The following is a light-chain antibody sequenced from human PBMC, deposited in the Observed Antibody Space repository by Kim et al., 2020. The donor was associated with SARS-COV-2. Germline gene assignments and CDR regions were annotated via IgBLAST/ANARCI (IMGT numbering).Light chain of an antibody. CDR2: DAS. CDR1: EDISNN. J-gene: IGKJ2*01. CDR3: QQNDDRPYT. V-gene: IGKV1-33*01. Sequence: SASVGDRVTITCQASEDISNNINWYQQKPGKAPELLIFDASNLKTGVPARFTGSGSGTDFTLTISSLQPEDIAKYYCQQNDDRPYTFGQGTKLEI.